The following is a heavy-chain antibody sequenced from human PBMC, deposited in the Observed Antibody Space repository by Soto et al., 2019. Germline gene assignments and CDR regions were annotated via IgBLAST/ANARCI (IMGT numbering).Heavy chain of an antibody. CDR3: ARDPPDFNSGFDF. V-gene: IGHV6-1*01. CDR2: TYYRSKWIS. Sequence: PWQTPSLTCAISGDSVSTIGATWNWIRQSPSGGLEWLGRTYYRSKWISDYAMSVKSRISINPDTSKNQISLQLNSVTPEDTAVYYCARDPPDFNSGFDFWGQGTLVTVSS. D-gene: IGHD1-26*01. CDR1: GDSVSTIGAT. J-gene: IGHJ4*02.